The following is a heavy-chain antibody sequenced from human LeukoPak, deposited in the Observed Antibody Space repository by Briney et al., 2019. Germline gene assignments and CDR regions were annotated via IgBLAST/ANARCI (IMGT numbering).Heavy chain of an antibody. CDR2: IYYSGST. CDR1: GGSISSSSYY. D-gene: IGHD3-3*01. Sequence: SETLSLTCTVSGGSISSSSYYWGWIRQPPGRGLEWIGSIYYSGSTYYNPSLKSRVTISVDTSKNQFSLKLSSVTAADTAVYYCARANDDFWSGYDPYYYMDVWGKGTTVTVSS. CDR3: ARANDDFWSGYDPYYYMDV. J-gene: IGHJ6*03. V-gene: IGHV4-39*07.